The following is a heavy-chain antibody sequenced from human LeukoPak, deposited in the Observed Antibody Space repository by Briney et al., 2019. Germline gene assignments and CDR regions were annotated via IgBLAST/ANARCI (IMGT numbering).Heavy chain of an antibody. CDR3: ARDSYYGSGRPYYHMDV. CDR2: INPNSGGT. V-gene: IGHV1-2*02. Sequence: ASVKVSCKASGYTFTGYYMHWVRQAPGQGLEWMGWINPNSGGTNYAQKFQGRVTMTRDTSVSTAYMELSRLRSDDTAVYYCARDSYYGSGRPYYHMDVWGKGTTVTVSS. CDR1: GYTFTGYY. J-gene: IGHJ6*03. D-gene: IGHD3-10*01.